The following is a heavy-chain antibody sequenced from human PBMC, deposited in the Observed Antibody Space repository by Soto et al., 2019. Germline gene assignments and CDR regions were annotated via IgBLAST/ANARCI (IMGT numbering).Heavy chain of an antibody. D-gene: IGHD3-10*01. CDR2: IYYSGST. CDR3: ARHNYGSGSTYFDY. CDR1: GGSISSSSYY. J-gene: IGHJ4*02. Sequence: SETLSLTCTVSGGSISSSSYYWSWIRQPPGKGLEWFGYIYYSGSTNYNPSLKSRVTISVDTSKNQFSLKLNSMTAADTAVYYCARHNYGSGSTYFDYWGQGTLVTVSS. V-gene: IGHV4-61*05.